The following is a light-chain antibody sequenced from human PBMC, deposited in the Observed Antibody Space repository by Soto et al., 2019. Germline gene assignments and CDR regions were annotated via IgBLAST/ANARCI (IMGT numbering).Light chain of an antibody. Sequence: QSVLTQPASVSGSPGQSITISCTGTSSDVGGYNYVSWYQQHSGKAPKLMIYDVSNRPSGVSNRFSGSKSGNTASLTISGLQAEDEADYYCGSYASSSTLYVFGTGTKDTVL. CDR3: GSYASSSTLYV. CDR1: SSDVGGYNY. J-gene: IGLJ1*01. CDR2: DVS. V-gene: IGLV2-14*01.